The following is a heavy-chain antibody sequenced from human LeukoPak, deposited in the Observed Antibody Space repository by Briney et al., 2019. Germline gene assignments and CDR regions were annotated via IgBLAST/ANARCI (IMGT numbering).Heavy chain of an antibody. V-gene: IGHV4-59*08. Sequence: SQTLSLICTVSGGSISSYYWSWIRQRPGKGLEWIGYIYYSGSTNYNPSLKSRVTISVDTSKNQFSLKLSSVTAADTAVYYCARLATLSLDREVVTAVIFDAFDIWAQGTMVTVSS. D-gene: IGHD2-21*02. J-gene: IGHJ3*02. CDR1: GGSISSYY. CDR2: IYYSGST. CDR3: ARLATLSLDREVVTAVIFDAFDI.